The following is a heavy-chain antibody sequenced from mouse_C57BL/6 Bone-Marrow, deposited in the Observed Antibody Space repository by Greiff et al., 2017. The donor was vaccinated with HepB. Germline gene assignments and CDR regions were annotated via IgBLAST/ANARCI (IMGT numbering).Heavy chain of an antibody. J-gene: IGHJ2*01. Sequence: QVQLKESGAELARPGASVKLSCKASGYTFTSYGISWVKQRTGQGLEWIGEIYPRSGNTYYNEKFKGKATLTADKSSSTAYMELRSLTSEDSAVYFCARGCGTGYWGQGTTLTVSS. CDR2: IYPRSGNT. V-gene: IGHV1-81*01. CDR3: ARGCGTGY. CDR1: GYTFTSYG. D-gene: IGHD4-1*01.